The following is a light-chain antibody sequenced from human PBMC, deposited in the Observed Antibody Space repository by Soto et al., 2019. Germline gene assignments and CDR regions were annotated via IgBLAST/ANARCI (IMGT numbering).Light chain of an antibody. V-gene: IGLV7-46*01. J-gene: IGLJ2*01. CDR3: LLSDSGAVGFGGGTAVV. CDR1: TGAVTNGHY. CDR2: DTN. Sequence: QTVVTQEPSLTVSPGGTVTLTCGSSTGAVTNGHYPYWFQQKPGQAPRTLIYDTNNRHAWTPARFAGSLRGGNGALTRSGAQAEDEAEYCRLLSDSGAVGFGGGTAVVFGGGTKLTVL.